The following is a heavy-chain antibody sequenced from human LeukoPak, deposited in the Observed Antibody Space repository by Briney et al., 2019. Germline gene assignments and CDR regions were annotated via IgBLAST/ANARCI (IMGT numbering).Heavy chain of an antibody. CDR3: ARDRDVVVPAAMARGFDP. CDR2: INPSGGST. CDR1: GYTFTSYY. J-gene: IGHJ5*02. D-gene: IGHD2-2*01. V-gene: IGHV1-46*01. Sequence: ASVKVSCKASGYTFTSYYMRWVRQAPGQGLEWMGIINPSGGSTSYAQKFQGRVTMTRDTSTSTVYMELSSLRSEDTAVYYCARDRDVVVPAAMARGFDPWGQGTLVTVSS.